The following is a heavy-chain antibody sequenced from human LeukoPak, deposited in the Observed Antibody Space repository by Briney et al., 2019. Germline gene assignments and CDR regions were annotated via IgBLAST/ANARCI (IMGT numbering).Heavy chain of an antibody. V-gene: IGHV4-59*01. Sequence: SETLSLTCTVSGGSISRYYWSWIRQPPGKGLEWIGYIYYSGSTNYNPSLKSRVTISVDTSKNQFSLKVNSVTAADTAVYYCATGKGYSSSCPLDYWGQGTLVTVSS. CDR2: IYYSGST. J-gene: IGHJ4*02. CDR3: ATGKGYSSSCPLDY. CDR1: GGSISRYY. D-gene: IGHD6-13*01.